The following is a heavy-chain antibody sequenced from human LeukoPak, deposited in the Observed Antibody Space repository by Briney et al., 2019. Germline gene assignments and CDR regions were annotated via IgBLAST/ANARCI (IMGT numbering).Heavy chain of an antibody. V-gene: IGHV1-18*01. J-gene: IGHJ3*02. D-gene: IGHD3-22*01. CDR3: ARSATMIVVAIGAFDI. CDR1: VYTFTSYG. CDR2: ISAYNGNT. Sequence: GASVKASCKASVYTFTSYGISWVRQAPGQGLEWMGWISAYNGNTNYAQKLQGRVTMTTDTSTSTAYMELRSLRSDDTAVYYCARSATMIVVAIGAFDIWGQGTMVTVSS.